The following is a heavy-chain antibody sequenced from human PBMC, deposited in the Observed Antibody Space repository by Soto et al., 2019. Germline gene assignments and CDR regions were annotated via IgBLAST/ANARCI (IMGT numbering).Heavy chain of an antibody. D-gene: IGHD2-2*01. CDR2: IYHSGST. J-gene: IGHJ6*02. Sequence: QVQLQESGPGLVKPSGTLSLTCAVSGGSISSSNWWSWVRQPPGTGLEWIGEIYHSGSTNYTPSLKSRVTISVDKSKNQFSLKLSSVTAADTAVYYCASTDIVVVPAALAPHYYGMDVWGQGTTVTVSS. CDR3: ASTDIVVVPAALAPHYYGMDV. CDR1: GGSISSSNW. V-gene: IGHV4-4*02.